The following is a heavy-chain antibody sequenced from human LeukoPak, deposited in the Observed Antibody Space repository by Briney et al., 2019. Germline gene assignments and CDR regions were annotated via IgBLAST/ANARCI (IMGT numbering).Heavy chain of an antibody. CDR2: LKQDGSQK. CDR3: TRMYRNGFDY. V-gene: IGHV3-7*02. D-gene: IGHD1-1*01. CDR1: GFTFSSYW. Sequence: GGSLRLSCAASGFTFSSYWMSWVRQAPGRGLEWVASLKQDGSQKYYVDCVKGRFTISRDNAKNSLYLEMNNLRAEDTAVYYCTRMYRNGFDYWGQGTLVTVSS. J-gene: IGHJ4*02.